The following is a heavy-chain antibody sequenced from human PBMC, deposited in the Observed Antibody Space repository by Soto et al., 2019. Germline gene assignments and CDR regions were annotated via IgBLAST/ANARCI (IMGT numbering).Heavy chain of an antibody. CDR2: IYHSGST. CDR3: ARGGGPDIAYGMGV. J-gene: IGHJ6*02. V-gene: IGHV4-4*02. CDR1: GGSISSINW. D-gene: IGHD5-12*01. Sequence: QVQLQESGPGLVKPSGTLSLTCDVSGGSISSINWWSWVRQPPGKGLKWIGEIYHSGSTTYNPSRKSRVTISVDKSKNQFSLKLTSMTAADTAIYYCARGGGPDIAYGMGVWGQGTTVTVSS.